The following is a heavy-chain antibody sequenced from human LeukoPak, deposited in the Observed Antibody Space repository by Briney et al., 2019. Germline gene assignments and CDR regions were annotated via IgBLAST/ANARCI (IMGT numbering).Heavy chain of an antibody. CDR3: ARAEWLVVGYYYYMDV. Sequence: ASVTVSCKASGYTFSSYDISWVRQAPGQGLEWMGWIYPNSGDTSYAQKYQGRVTMTRNTSINTAYMALSSLTSDDTAVYYCARAEWLVVGYYYYMDVWGKGTTVTVSS. J-gene: IGHJ6*03. V-gene: IGHV1-8*01. D-gene: IGHD6-19*01. CDR1: GYTFSSYD. CDR2: IYPNSGDT.